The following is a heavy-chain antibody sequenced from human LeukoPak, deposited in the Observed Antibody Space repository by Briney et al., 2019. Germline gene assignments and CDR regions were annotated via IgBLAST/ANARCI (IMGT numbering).Heavy chain of an antibody. V-gene: IGHV3-9*01. D-gene: IGHD4-17*01. CDR1: GFIFNNYA. Sequence: GGSPRLSCAGSGFIFNNYAMHWVRQPPGKGLEWVSGISWNSGSIDYADSVKGRFTISRDNAKNSLYLQMNSLRAEDTAVYYCAKSTTVTGDGYYFDYWGQGTLVTVSS. CDR2: ISWNSGSI. CDR3: AKSTTVTGDGYYFDY. J-gene: IGHJ4*02.